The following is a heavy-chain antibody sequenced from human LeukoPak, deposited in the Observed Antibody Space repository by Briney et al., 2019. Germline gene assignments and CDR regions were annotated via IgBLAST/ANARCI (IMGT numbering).Heavy chain of an antibody. CDR2: ISGSGGST. Sequence: PGGSLRLSCAASGFTFSSYAMSWLRQAQGKGLEWVSAISGSGGSTYYADSVKGRFTISRDNSKNTLYLQMNSLRAEDTAVYYCAKILRSWYPGFDYWGQGTLVTDSS. V-gene: IGHV3-23*01. CDR1: GFTFSSYA. CDR3: AKILRSWYPGFDY. D-gene: IGHD6-13*01. J-gene: IGHJ4*02.